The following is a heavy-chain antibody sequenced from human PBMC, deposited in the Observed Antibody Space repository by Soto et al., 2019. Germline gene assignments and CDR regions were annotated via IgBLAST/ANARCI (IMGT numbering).Heavy chain of an antibody. D-gene: IGHD6-6*01. CDR3: ARVASSSSGLNY. J-gene: IGHJ4*02. CDR1: GFTFSSYG. V-gene: IGHV3-33*01. CDR2: IWYDGSNK. Sequence: GGSLRLSCAASGFTFSSYGMHWVRQAPGKGPEWVAVIWYDGSNKYYADSVKGRFTISRDNSKNTLYLQMNSLRAEDTAVYYCARVASSSSGLNYWGQGTLVTVSS.